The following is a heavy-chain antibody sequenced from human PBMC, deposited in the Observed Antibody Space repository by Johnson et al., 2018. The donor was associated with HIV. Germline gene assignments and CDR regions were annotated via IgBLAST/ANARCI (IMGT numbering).Heavy chain of an antibody. D-gene: IGHD6-13*01. Sequence: VQLVESGGSVVRRGGSLRLSCAAPGFTFDDYGMSWVRQSPGKGLEWVSGINWHGGRQGYAASVKGRFTISRDNTKNSRYLQRNSLRREETAVYYCARRGREIVAAGILGAFDIWGQGTMVTVSS. CDR2: INWHGGRQ. J-gene: IGHJ3*02. CDR1: GFTFDDYG. CDR3: ARRGREIVAAGILGAFDI. V-gene: IGHV3-20*04.